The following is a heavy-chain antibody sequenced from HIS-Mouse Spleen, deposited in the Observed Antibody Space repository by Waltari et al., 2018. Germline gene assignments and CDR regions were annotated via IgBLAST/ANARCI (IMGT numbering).Heavy chain of an antibody. J-gene: IGHJ4*02. V-gene: IGHV1-8*01. CDR3: ARVYYDFWSGYYY. D-gene: IGHD3-3*01. Sequence: QVQLVQSGAEVKKPGASVKVSCKASGYTFTSYDINWGRQATGQGLEWMGWMNLNSGNTGYAQKFQGRVTMTRNTSRSTAYMELSSLRSEDTAVYYCARVYYDFWSGYYYWGQGTLVTVSS. CDR1: GYTFTSYD. CDR2: MNLNSGNT.